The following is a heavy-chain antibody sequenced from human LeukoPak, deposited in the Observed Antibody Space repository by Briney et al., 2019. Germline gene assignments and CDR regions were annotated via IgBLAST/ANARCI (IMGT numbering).Heavy chain of an antibody. Sequence: GRSLRLSCAASGFTFDDYAMHWVRHAPGKGLEWVSGISWNSGSILYADTVKGRFTMSRDNAKNSLYLQMNSLRVEDTALYYCVKDIGSSGWDDVTFDYWGQGTLVTVSS. CDR3: VKDIGSSGWDDVTFDY. J-gene: IGHJ4*02. CDR2: ISWNSGSI. CDR1: GFTFDDYA. V-gene: IGHV3-9*01. D-gene: IGHD6-19*01.